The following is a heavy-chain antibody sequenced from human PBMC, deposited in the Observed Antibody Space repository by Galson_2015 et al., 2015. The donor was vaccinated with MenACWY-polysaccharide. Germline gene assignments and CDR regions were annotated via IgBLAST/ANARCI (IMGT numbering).Heavy chain of an antibody. D-gene: IGHD6-13*01. CDR3: AREGSRIVFHAFDT. Sequence: SLRLSCAASGSRFSNSGMHWVRQAPGKGLKWVAVIQYDGSKIVYADSVKGRFTISRDNSKDTLFLEMNSLGAEDTAVYYCAREGSRIVFHAFDTWGQGTMVTVSS. CDR1: GSRFSNSG. J-gene: IGHJ3*02. V-gene: IGHV3-33*01. CDR2: IQYDGSKI.